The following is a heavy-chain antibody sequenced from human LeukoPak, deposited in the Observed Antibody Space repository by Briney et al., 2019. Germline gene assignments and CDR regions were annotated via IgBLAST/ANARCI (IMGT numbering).Heavy chain of an antibody. D-gene: IGHD6-13*01. J-gene: IGHJ3*02. CDR2: ISYDGSNK. CDR3: AKDQSYSSSWFDAFDI. V-gene: IGHV3-30*18. CDR1: GFTFSSYG. Sequence: GGSLRLSCAASGFTFSSYGMHWVRQAPGKGLEWVAVISYDGSNKYYADSVEGRFTISRDNSKNTLYLQMNSLRAEDTAVYYCAKDQSYSSSWFDAFDIWGQGTMVTVSS.